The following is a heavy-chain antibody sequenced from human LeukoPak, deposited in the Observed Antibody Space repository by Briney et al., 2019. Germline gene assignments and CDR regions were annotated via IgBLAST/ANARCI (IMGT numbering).Heavy chain of an antibody. CDR2: IKQDGSEK. D-gene: IGHD2-2*01. Sequence: PGGSLRLSCVGSGFTFSTFYMSWVRQAPGKGPEWVANIKQDGSEKTYVDSVKGRFTISRDNAKNSLYLQMNSLRAEDTAVYYCARVREYQLLNYFDYWGQGTLVTVSS. J-gene: IGHJ4*02. V-gene: IGHV3-7*01. CDR3: ARVREYQLLNYFDY. CDR1: GFTFSTFY.